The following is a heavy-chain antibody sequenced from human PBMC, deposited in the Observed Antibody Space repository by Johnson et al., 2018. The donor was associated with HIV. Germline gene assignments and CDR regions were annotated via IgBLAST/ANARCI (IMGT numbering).Heavy chain of an antibody. CDR1: GFTFSSYD. D-gene: IGHD6-13*01. CDR3: AKDLSSSLGPGAFDI. Sequence: VQLVESGGGLVQPGGSLRLSCAASGFTFSSYDMHWVRQATGKGLEWVSAIGTAGDTYYPGSVKGRFTISRENAKNSLYLQMNSLRAEDTAVYYCAKDLSSSLGPGAFDIWGQGTMVTVSS. CDR2: IGTAGDT. V-gene: IGHV3-13*01. J-gene: IGHJ3*02.